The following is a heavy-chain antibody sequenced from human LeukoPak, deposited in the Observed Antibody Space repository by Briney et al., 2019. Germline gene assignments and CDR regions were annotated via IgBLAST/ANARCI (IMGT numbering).Heavy chain of an antibody. D-gene: IGHD6-13*01. V-gene: IGHV5-51*01. Sequence: GESLKISRKGSGYSFTSYWNGWVRQMPGEGLGWMGIIYPGDSDTRYSPSFQGQVTISADKSISTAYLQWSSLKAPDTAMYYCASRYSSSWGPRDAFDIWGQGTMVTVSS. CDR2: IYPGDSDT. CDR1: GYSFTSYW. J-gene: IGHJ3*02. CDR3: ASRYSSSWGPRDAFDI.